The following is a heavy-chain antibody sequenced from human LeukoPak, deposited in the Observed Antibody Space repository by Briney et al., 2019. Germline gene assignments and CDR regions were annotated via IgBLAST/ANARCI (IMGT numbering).Heavy chain of an antibody. J-gene: IGHJ3*02. V-gene: IGHV4-59*01. CDR1: GGSISSYY. Sequence: KPSEALSLTCTVSGGSISSYYWSWIRQPPGKGLEWIGYIYYSGSTNYNPSLKSRVTISVDTSKNQFSLKLSSVTAADTAVYYRARGPDAFDIWGQGTMVTVSS. CDR3: ARGPDAFDI. CDR2: IYYSGST.